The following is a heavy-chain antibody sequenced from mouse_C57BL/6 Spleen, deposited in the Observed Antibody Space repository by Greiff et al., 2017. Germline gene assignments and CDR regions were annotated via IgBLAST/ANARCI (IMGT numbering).Heavy chain of an antibody. CDR2: IYPRSGNT. Sequence: QVQLQQSGAELARPGASVKLSCKASGYTFTSYGISWVKQRTGQGLEWIGEIYPRSGNTYYNEKFKGKATLTADKSSSTAYLQLSSLTSEDTAIXYCARSSHYYGSSYDYWGQGTTLTVSS. CDR3: ARSSHYYGSSYDY. V-gene: IGHV1-81*01. CDR1: GYTFTSYG. J-gene: IGHJ2*01. D-gene: IGHD1-1*01.